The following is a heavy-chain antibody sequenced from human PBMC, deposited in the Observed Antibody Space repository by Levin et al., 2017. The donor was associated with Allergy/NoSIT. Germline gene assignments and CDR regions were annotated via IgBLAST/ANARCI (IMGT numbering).Heavy chain of an antibody. CDR2: VDHTGNT. D-gene: IGHD2-15*01. J-gene: IGHJ3*02. V-gene: IGHV4-59*01. CDR3: ARDPAVARVVYAFDI. CDR1: DGSISNFY. Sequence: SCTVSDGSISNFYWHWIRQTPGKGLEWIGYVDHTGNTNYHSSLQSRVSISLDMSKNLFSLNMNSVTAADTAIYYCARDPAVARVVYAFDIWGQGTKVSVSS.